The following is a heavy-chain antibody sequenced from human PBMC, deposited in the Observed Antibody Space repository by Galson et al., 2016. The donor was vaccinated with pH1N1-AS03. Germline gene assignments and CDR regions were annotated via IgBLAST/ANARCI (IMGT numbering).Heavy chain of an antibody. CDR3: ARHIGTAAGFFYYGMDV. V-gene: IGHV2-70*20. Sequence: PALVKPTQTLTLTCTFSGFSLNTGGMCVSWVRQPPGKALEWLGLIDWDDGKYYNSSLETRLTISKETSKNQVVLTMTNMDPVDTATYYCARHIGTAAGFFYYGMDVWGQGTTVTVSS. D-gene: IGHD1-14*01. J-gene: IGHJ6*02. CDR2: IDWDDGK. CDR1: GFSLNTGGMC.